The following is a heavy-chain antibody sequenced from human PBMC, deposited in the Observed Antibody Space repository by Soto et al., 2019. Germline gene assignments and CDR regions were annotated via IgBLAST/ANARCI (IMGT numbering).Heavy chain of an antibody. J-gene: IGHJ5*02. CDR1: GGSISSSSYY. V-gene: IGHV4-39*01. CDR2: IYYSGST. Sequence: SETLSLTCTVSGGSISSSSYYWGWIRQPPGKGLEWIGSIYYSGSTYYNPSLKSRVTISVDTSKNQFSLKLSSVTAADTAVYYCAYVSFFRWFDPWGQGTLVTGSS. CDR3: AYVSFFRWFDP. D-gene: IGHD3-10*02.